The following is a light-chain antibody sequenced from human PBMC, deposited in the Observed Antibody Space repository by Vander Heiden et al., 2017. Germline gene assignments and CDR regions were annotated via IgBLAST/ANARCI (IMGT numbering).Light chain of an antibody. V-gene: IGKV1-33*01. Sequence: DIQMTQSLSSLSASVGDRVTISCQASQDIGDSVNWYQQKPGKAPKLLIYRTSNLEAGVPSRFSGSGSVTDFTFSISSLQPEDIATYYCQHYDDLRPMYTFGQGTKLE. CDR3: QHYDDLRPMYT. CDR1: QDIGDS. J-gene: IGKJ2*01. CDR2: RTS.